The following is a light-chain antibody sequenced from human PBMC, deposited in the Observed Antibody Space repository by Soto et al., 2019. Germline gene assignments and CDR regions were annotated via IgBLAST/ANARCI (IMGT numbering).Light chain of an antibody. J-gene: IGKJ4*01. V-gene: IGKV3-20*01. CDR1: QSVISN. CDR2: GAS. CDR3: QQYGSSLGIT. Sequence: EIVMTQSPATLSVSPGERSTLSCRASQSVISNLAWYQQKPGRAPRLLIYGASSRATGIPDRFSGSGSGTDFTLTISRLEPEDFAVYYCQQYGSSLGITFGGGTKVDIK.